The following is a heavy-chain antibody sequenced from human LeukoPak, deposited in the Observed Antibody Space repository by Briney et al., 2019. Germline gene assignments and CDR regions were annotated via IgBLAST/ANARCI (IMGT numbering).Heavy chain of an antibody. D-gene: IGHD3-10*01. J-gene: IGHJ3*02. CDR2: IYSVGTT. V-gene: IGHV3-53*01. CDR1: GFTFSNAW. Sequence: SGGSLRLSCAASGFTFSNAWMSWVRQAPGKGLEWVSVIYSVGTTYYADSVKGRFTISRDNSKNTLYLQMNSLRAEDTAVYYCARPPGRTGAFDIWGQGTMVTVSS. CDR3: ARPPGRTGAFDI.